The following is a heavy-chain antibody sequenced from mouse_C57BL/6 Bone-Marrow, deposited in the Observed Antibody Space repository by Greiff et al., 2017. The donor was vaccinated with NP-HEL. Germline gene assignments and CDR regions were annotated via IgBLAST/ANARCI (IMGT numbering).Heavy chain of an antibody. D-gene: IGHD1-1*01. Sequence: EVMLVESGGDLVKPGGSLKLSCAASGFTFSSYGMSWVRQTPDKRLEWVATISSGGSYTYYPDSVKGRFTISRDNAKNTLYLQMSSLKSEDTAVYYCARRGYYGSSSAWFAYWGQGTLVTVSA. CDR2: ISSGGSYT. V-gene: IGHV5-6*02. CDR3: ARRGYYGSSSAWFAY. J-gene: IGHJ3*01. CDR1: GFTFSSYG.